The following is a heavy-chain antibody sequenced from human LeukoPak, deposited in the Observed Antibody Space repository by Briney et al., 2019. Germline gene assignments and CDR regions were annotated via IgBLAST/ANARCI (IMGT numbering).Heavy chain of an antibody. CDR2: FDPEDGER. J-gene: IGHJ3*01. V-gene: IGHV1-24*01. Sequence: ASVKVSCKVSGFTLTELSIHWVRQAPGKGLEWMGGFDPEDGERIFAQKFQGRVTLTEDTSADTAYIDLTSLRSEDTAVYYCATIVVAATTYTFGSRAFDVWGQGTMVTVSS. CDR1: GFTLTELS. CDR3: ATIVVAATTYTFGSRAFDV. D-gene: IGHD5-12*01.